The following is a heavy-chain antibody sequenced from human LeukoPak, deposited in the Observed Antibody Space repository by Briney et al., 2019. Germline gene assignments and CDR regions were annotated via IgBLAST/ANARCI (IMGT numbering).Heavy chain of an antibody. D-gene: IGHD2-15*01. J-gene: IGHJ3*02. Sequence: GGSLRLSCAASGFTFSSYAMSWVRQAPGKGLEWVSAISGSGGGTYYADSVKGRFTISRDNSKNTLYLQMNSLRAEDTAVYYCAKTFVVVVAAGDAFDIWGQGTMVTVSS. CDR1: GFTFSSYA. CDR2: ISGSGGGT. V-gene: IGHV3-23*01. CDR3: AKTFVVVVAAGDAFDI.